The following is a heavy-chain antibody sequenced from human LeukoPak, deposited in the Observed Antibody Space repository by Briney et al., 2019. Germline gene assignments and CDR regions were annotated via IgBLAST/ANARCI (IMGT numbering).Heavy chain of an antibody. CDR2: INHSGST. CDR1: GGSFSGYY. CDR3: ARLTRKWSGCEYYFDY. D-gene: IGHD5-12*01. J-gene: IGHJ4*02. V-gene: IGHV4-34*01. Sequence: SETLSLTCAVYGGSFSGYYWSWIRQPPGKGLEWIGEINHSGSTNYNPSLKSRVTISVDTSKNQFSLKLSSVTAADTAVYYCARLTRKWSGCEYYFDYWGQGTLVTVSS.